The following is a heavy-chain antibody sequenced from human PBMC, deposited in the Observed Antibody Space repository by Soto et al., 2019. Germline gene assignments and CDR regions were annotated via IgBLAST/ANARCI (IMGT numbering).Heavy chain of an antibody. J-gene: IGHJ4*02. CDR1: GFTFSSYA. CDR2: ISYDGSNK. Sequence: LRLSCAASGFTFSSYAMHWVRQAPGKGLEWVAVISYDGSNKYYADSVKGRFTISRDNSKNTLYLQMNSLRAEDTAVYYCARGPLLTGSAQGYFDYWGQGTLVTVSS. CDR3: ARGPLLTGSAQGYFDY. D-gene: IGHD7-27*01. V-gene: IGHV3-30-3*01.